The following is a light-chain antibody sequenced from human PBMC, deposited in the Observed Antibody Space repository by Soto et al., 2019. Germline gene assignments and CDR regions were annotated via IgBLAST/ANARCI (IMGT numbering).Light chain of an antibody. CDR1: QSVSSN. CDR2: GAS. Sequence: EIVMTQSPATLSVSPGQRATLSCXXSQSVSSNLAWYQQKPGQAPRLILYGASTRATGIPARFSGSGSGTEFTLTISSLQSEDFAVYYCQQYNNWPPWTFGQGTKVDIK. J-gene: IGKJ1*01. CDR3: QQYNNWPPWT. V-gene: IGKV3-15*01.